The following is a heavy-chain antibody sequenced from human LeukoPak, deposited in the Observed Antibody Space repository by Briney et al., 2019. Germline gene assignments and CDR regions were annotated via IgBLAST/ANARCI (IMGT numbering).Heavy chain of an antibody. V-gene: IGHV4-4*07. Sequence: SETLSLTCTVSGGSISSYYWSWIRQPAGKGLEWIGRIYTSGNTNYNPSLKSRVTMSVDTSKNQFSLQLNSVTPEDTAVYYCARVSGIAAAGPYFDYWGQGTLVTVSS. CDR2: IYTSGNT. CDR3: ARVSGIAAAGPYFDY. D-gene: IGHD6-13*01. J-gene: IGHJ4*02. CDR1: GGSISSYY.